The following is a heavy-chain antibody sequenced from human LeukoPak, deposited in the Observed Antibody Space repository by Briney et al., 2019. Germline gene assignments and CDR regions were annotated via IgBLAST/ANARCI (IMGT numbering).Heavy chain of an antibody. D-gene: IGHD3-16*02. V-gene: IGHV7-4-1*02. Sequence: ASVKVSCKAFGYTFTSYGISWVRQAPGQGLEWMGWINPNTGNPTYAQGFTGRSVFSLDTSVSTAYLQISSLKAEDTAVYYCGRAYQPLGGLSFPDQWGQGTLVTVSS. CDR3: GRAYQPLGGLSFPDQ. CDR1: GYTFTSYG. J-gene: IGHJ5*02. CDR2: INPNTGNP.